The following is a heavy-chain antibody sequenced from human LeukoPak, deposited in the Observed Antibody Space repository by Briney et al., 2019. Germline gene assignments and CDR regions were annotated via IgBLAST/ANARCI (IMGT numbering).Heavy chain of an antibody. D-gene: IGHD2-2*01. J-gene: IGHJ4*02. CDR3: ARDHKVVPAASPPFGY. CDR1: GYTFISYG. V-gene: IGHV1-18*01. Sequence: ASVKVSCKASGYTFISYGISWVRQAPGQGLEWMGWISAYNGNTNYAQKLQGRVTMTTDTSTSTAYMELRSLRSDDTAVYYCARDHKVVPAASPPFGYWGQGTLVTVSS. CDR2: ISAYNGNT.